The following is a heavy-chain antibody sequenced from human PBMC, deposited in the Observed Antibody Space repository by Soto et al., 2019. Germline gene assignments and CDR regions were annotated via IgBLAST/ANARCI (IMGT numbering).Heavy chain of an antibody. CDR3: AKEGLDYVSGRYYYYGMDV. V-gene: IGHV3-23*01. D-gene: IGHD3-10*01. Sequence: EVQLLESGGGLVQPGGSLRLSCAASGFTFSSYAMRWVRQAPGKGLEWVSAISGSGGSTYYADSVKGRFTISRDNSKNTLYLQMNSLRPEDTAVYYCAKEGLDYVSGRYYYYGMDVWVQGTTVTVSS. CDR1: GFTFSSYA. CDR2: ISGSGGST. J-gene: IGHJ6*02.